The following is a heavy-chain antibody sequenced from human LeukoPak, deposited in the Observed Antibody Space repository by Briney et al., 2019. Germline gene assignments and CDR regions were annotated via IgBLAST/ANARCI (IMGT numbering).Heavy chain of an antibody. CDR3: ARAASSGGHYFDY. CDR2: IYHSGST. V-gene: IGHV4-38-2*01. CDR1: GYSISSGYY. Sequence: SETLSLTCALSGYSISSGYYWGWTRQPPGKGLEWLRSIYHSGSTYYNPSLKSRVTISVDASKHPFSLKLSSVTAADTAVYYCARAASSGGHYFDYWGQGTLVTVSS. D-gene: IGHD1-1*01. J-gene: IGHJ4*02.